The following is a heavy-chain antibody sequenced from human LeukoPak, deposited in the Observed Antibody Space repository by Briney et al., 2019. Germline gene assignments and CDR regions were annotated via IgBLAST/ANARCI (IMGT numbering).Heavy chain of an antibody. CDR3: ARDRGQHAFDI. CDR1: GYTLTSYF. CDR2: INPSGGST. D-gene: IGHD1-1*01. V-gene: IGHV1-46*01. Sequence: ASVKVSCKASGYTLTSYFMHWVRQAPGQGLEWMGIINPSGGSTSYAQKFQGRVTMTRDMPTTTVYMELSSLRSEDTAVYYCARDRGQHAFDIWGQGTMVTVSS. J-gene: IGHJ3*02.